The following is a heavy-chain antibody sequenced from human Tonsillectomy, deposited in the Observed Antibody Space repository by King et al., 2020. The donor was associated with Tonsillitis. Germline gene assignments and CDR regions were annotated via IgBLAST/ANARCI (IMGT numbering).Heavy chain of an antibody. D-gene: IGHD3-10*01. CDR3: ARDSELWFGENDY. V-gene: IGHV1-2*02. Sequence: VQLVESGAKVKKPGASVKVSCKASGYTFTGYYMHWVRQAPGQGLEWLGWINPNSGGTNYAQKFQGRVTMTRDTSISTAYMELGRQRSDDTAVYYCARDSELWFGENDYWGQGTLVTVSS. CDR1: GYTFTGYY. J-gene: IGHJ4*02. CDR2: INPNSGGT.